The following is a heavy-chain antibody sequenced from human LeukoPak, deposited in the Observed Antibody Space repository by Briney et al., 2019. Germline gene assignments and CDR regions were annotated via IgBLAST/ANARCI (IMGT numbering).Heavy chain of an antibody. D-gene: IGHD1-7*01. J-gene: IGHJ4*02. Sequence: PSETLSLTCTVSGGSISSSSYYWGWIRQPPGKGLEWIGSIYYSGSTYYNPSLKSRVTISVDTSKNQFSLKLSSVTAADTAVYYCARLVGLLSYYFDYWGQGTLVTVSS. CDR1: GGSISSSSYY. CDR3: ARLVGLLSYYFDY. V-gene: IGHV4-39*01. CDR2: IYYSGST.